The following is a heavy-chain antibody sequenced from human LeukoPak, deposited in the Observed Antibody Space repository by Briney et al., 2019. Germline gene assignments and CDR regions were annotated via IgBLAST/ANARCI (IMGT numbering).Heavy chain of an antibody. V-gene: IGHV1-69*05. Sequence: SVKVPCKASGGTFSSYAISWVRQAPGQGLEWMGGIIPIFGTANYAQKLQGRVTMTTDTSTSTAYMELRSLRSDDTAVYYCASSIVGAYDAFDIWGQGTMVTVSS. J-gene: IGHJ3*02. CDR3: ASSIVGAYDAFDI. D-gene: IGHD1-26*01. CDR2: IIPIFGTA. CDR1: GGTFSSYA.